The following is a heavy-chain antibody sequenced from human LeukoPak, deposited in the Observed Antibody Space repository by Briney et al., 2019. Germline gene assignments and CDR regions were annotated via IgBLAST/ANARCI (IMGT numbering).Heavy chain of an antibody. J-gene: IGHJ3*02. Sequence: ASVKVSCKASGGTFSSYAISWVRPAPAQGLGWMGGIIPIFGTANYAQKFQGSVTMTRDMSTSTVYMELSSLRSEDTAVYYCARERLYDSSGYYQFDAFDIWGQGTMVTVSS. CDR3: ARERLYDSSGYYQFDAFDI. V-gene: IGHV1-69*05. CDR2: IIPIFGTA. CDR1: GGTFSSYA. D-gene: IGHD3-22*01.